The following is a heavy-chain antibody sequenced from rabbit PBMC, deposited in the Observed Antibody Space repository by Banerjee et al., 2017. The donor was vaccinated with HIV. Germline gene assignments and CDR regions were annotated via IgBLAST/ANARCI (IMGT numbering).Heavy chain of an antibody. D-gene: IGHD6-1*01. V-gene: IGHV1S45*01. J-gene: IGHJ4*01. CDR1: GFSFSSGYD. CDR3: ARAGSAYGSYYFNL. CDR2: IYIGHGNT. Sequence: QEQLVESGGGLVQPEGSLTLTCTASGFSFSSGYDMCWVRQAPGTGLEWIACIYIGHGNTYYASWAKGRFTISKTSSTVDLKMTSLTAADTATYFCARAGSAYGSYYFNLWGQGTLVTVS.